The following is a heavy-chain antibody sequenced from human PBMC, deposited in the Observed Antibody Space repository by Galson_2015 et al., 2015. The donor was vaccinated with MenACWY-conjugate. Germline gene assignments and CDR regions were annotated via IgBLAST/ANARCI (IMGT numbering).Heavy chain of an antibody. CDR1: GFTFNSYS. CDR3: ARDINFDWLPQMDY. D-gene: IGHD3-9*01. CDR2: ISSGGNYI. Sequence: SLRLSCAASGFTFNSYSMYWVRQAPGKGLEWVSSISSGGNYIHYADSVKGRFTISRDNGKNSVYLQMNSLRAEDTAVHYCARDINFDWLPQMDYWGQGTLVTVSS. J-gene: IGHJ4*02. V-gene: IGHV3-21*06.